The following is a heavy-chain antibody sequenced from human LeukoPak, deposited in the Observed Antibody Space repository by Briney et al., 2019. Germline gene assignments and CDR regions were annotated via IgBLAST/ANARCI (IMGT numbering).Heavy chain of an antibody. CDR3: TTDAAGQYYFDH. J-gene: IGHJ4*02. Sequence: GGSLRLSCAASGFTFSYAWMTWVRQAPGKGPEWVGRVKSETDGGKPDYAAPVEGRFSISRDDSKNALYLQMHSLKTEDTAVYYCTTDAAGQYYFDHWGQGTLVTVSS. CDR1: GFTFSYAW. V-gene: IGHV3-15*01. CDR2: VKSETDGGKP. D-gene: IGHD6-13*01.